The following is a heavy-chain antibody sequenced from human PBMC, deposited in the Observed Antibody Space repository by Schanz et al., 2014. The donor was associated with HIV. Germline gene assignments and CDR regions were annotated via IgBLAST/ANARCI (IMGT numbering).Heavy chain of an antibody. D-gene: IGHD3-22*01. V-gene: IGHV3-30*18. CDR1: GFNFNSYG. CDR2: TSYDGTKK. J-gene: IGHJ6*02. Sequence: QVQLVESGGGVVQPRRSLRLSCVASGFNFNSYGMHWVRQTPGKGLEWVAVTSYDGTKKHYADSVKGRFTISRDNSKNSLSLLIKSLRAEDAAVYYCAKDRNYYESKYRGKGNYYYYYGMDVWGQGTTVTVSS. CDR3: AKDRNYYESKYRGKGNYYYYYGMDV.